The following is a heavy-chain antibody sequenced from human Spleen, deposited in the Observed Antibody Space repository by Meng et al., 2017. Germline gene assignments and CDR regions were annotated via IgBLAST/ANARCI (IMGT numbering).Heavy chain of an antibody. J-gene: IGHJ4*02. CDR3: APQPPYYYARNPYNGDY. Sequence: ASVNVSCKASGYTFTSYYMHWVRQAPGQGLEWMGIINPSGGSTSYPQKFQGRVTMTRDTSTSTVYMELSRLRAEDTAVYYCAPQPPYYYARNPYNGDYWGQGTLVTVSS. CDR1: GYTFTSYY. D-gene: IGHD3-10*01. V-gene: IGHV1-46*01. CDR2: INPSGGST.